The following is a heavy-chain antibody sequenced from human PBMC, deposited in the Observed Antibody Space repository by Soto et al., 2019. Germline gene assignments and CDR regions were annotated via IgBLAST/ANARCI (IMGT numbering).Heavy chain of an antibody. J-gene: IGHJ6*02. D-gene: IGHD6-19*01. Sequence: QVQLVESGGGVVQPGRSLRLSCAASGFTFSSYGMHWVHQAPGKGLEWVAVIWYDGSNKYYADSVKGRFTISRDNSKNTLYLQMNSLRAEDTAVYYCARDLTYSSGWVYYYYYYGMDVWGQGTTVTVSS. CDR2: IWYDGSNK. CDR1: GFTFSSYG. V-gene: IGHV3-33*01. CDR3: ARDLTYSSGWVYYYYYYGMDV.